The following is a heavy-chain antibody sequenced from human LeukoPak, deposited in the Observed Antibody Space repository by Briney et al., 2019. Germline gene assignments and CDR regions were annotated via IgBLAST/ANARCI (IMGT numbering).Heavy chain of an antibody. D-gene: IGHD2-2*01. CDR3: ARDPDCSSTSCTDY. J-gene: IGHJ4*02. CDR2: INPNSGGT. Sequence: ASVKVSCKASGYSFTGYYIHWVRQAPGQGLEWMGWINPNSGGTNYAQKFQGRVTMTRDTSISTAYMELSRLRSDDTAVYYCARDPDCSSTSCTDYWGQGTLVTVSS. V-gene: IGHV1-2*02. CDR1: GYSFTGYY.